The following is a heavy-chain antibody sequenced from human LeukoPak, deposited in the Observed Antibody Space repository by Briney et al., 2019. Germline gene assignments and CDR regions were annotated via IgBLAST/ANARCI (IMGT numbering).Heavy chain of an antibody. Sequence: GGSLRLSCAASGFTLSSYAMSWVRQAPGKGLEWVSAISGSGGSTCYADSVKGRFTISRDNSKYTLYLQMNSLRAEDTAVYYCAKDTDGGVGYDLIEVVEGTLDYWGQGTLVTVSS. J-gene: IGHJ4*02. CDR2: ISGSGGST. CDR3: AKDTDGGVGYDLIEVVEGTLDY. V-gene: IGHV3-23*01. D-gene: IGHD5-12*01. CDR1: GFTLSSYA.